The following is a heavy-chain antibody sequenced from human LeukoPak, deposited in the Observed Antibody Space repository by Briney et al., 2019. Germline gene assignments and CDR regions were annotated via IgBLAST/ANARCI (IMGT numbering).Heavy chain of an antibody. Sequence: GGSLRLSCAASGFTFSSYAMHWVRQAPGKGLEYVSAISSNGGSTYYANSVKGRFTISRDNSKITLYLQMGSLRAEDMAVYYCARGAGRDGYNYGYWGQGTLVTVSS. V-gene: IGHV3-64*01. J-gene: IGHJ4*02. CDR2: ISSNGGST. CDR3: ARGAGRDGYNYGY. CDR1: GFTFSSYA. D-gene: IGHD5-24*01.